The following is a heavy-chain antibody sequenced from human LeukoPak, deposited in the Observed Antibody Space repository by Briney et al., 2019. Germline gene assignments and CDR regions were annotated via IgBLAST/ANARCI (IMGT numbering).Heavy chain of an antibody. D-gene: IGHD4-17*01. J-gene: IGHJ6*02. Sequence: SETLSLTCAVYGGSFSGYYWSWIRQPPGKGLEWIGEINHSGSTNYNPSHKSRVTISVDTSKNQFSLKLSSVTAADTAVYYCAREDGDYGDYVHYYYGMDVWGQGTTVTVSS. V-gene: IGHV4-34*01. CDR2: INHSGST. CDR3: AREDGDYGDYVHYYYGMDV. CDR1: GGSFSGYY.